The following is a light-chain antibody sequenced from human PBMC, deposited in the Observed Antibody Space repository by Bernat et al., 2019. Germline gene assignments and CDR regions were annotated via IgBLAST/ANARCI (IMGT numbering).Light chain of an antibody. Sequence: DIQMTQSPSSLSASVGDRVTITCQASQDISNYLNWYQQRPGKAPTLLIYDASNLKTGVPSRFSGSGSGTDFSFTISSLQPEDIATYFCQQYDDLPITFGPGTRLEI. CDR2: DAS. V-gene: IGKV1-33*01. CDR3: QQYDDLPIT. CDR1: QDISNY. J-gene: IGKJ5*01.